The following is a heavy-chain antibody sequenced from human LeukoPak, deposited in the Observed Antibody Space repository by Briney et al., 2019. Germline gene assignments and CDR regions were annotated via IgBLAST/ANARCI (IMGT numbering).Heavy chain of an antibody. CDR3: ARSGIQSGYCSGTSCYTGY. CDR2: ISYDGSNK. Sequence: GRSLRLSCAASGFTFSSYAMHWVRQAPGKGLEWVAVISYDGSNKYYADSVKGRFTTSRDNSKNTLYLQMNSLRAEDTAVYYCARSGIQSGYCSGTSCYTGYWGQGTLVTVSS. CDR1: GFTFSSYA. V-gene: IGHV3-30-3*01. D-gene: IGHD2-2*02. J-gene: IGHJ4*02.